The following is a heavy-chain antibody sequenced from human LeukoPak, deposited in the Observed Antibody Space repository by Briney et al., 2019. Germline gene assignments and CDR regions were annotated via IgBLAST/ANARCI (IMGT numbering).Heavy chain of an antibody. CDR2: IYYSGHT. V-gene: IGHV4-61*05. Sequence: SETLSLTCTVSGGSISSSSYYWGWIRQPPGKGLEWIGYIYYSGHTNYNPSLNSRVAISIDTSKNQFSLKLNSLTAADTAVYYCARATWNGYMFDYWGQGSLVTVTS. J-gene: IGHJ4*02. CDR3: ARATWNGYMFDY. D-gene: IGHD5-24*01. CDR1: GGSISSSSYY.